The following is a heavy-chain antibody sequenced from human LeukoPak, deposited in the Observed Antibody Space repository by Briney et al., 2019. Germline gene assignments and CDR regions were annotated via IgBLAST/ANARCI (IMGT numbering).Heavy chain of an antibody. CDR3: ASSYYDSSGYSYYYYYYMDV. Sequence: SVKVSCKASGGTFSSYAISWVRQAPGQGLEWMGRIIPIFGTANYAQKFQGRVTITTDESTSTAYMELSSLRSEDTAVYYCASSYYDSSGYSYYYYYYMDVWGKGTTVTVSS. J-gene: IGHJ6*03. D-gene: IGHD3-22*01. CDR2: IIPIFGTA. V-gene: IGHV1-69*05. CDR1: GGTFSSYA.